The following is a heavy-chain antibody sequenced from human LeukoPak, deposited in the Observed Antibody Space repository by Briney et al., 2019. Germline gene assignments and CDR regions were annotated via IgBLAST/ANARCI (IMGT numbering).Heavy chain of an antibody. CDR3: ARGYSGYDRVDLDY. Sequence: ASVKVSCKAPGYTFTSYAMNWVRQAPGQGLEWMGWINTNTGNPTYAQGFTGRFVFSLDTSVSTAYLQISSLKAEDTAVYYCARGYSGYDRVDLDYWGQGTLVTVSS. D-gene: IGHD5-12*01. CDR1: GYTFTSYA. CDR2: INTNTGNP. J-gene: IGHJ4*02. V-gene: IGHV7-4-1*02.